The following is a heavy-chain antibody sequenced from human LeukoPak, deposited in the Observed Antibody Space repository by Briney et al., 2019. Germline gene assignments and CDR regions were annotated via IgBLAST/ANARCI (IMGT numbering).Heavy chain of an antibody. CDR1: GGSISSYY. Sequence: SETLSLTCTVSGGSISSYYWSWIRQPAGKGLEWIGRYYTSGSTNYNPSLKSRVTMSVDTSKNQFSLKLSSVTAADTAVYYCARDGGYSGYDYLAVGYYFDYWGQGTLVTVSS. CDR3: ARDGGYSGYDYLAVGYYFDY. V-gene: IGHV4-4*07. J-gene: IGHJ4*02. D-gene: IGHD5-12*01. CDR2: YYTSGST.